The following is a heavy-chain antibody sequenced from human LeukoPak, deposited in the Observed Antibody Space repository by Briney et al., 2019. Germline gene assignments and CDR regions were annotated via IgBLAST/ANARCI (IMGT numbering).Heavy chain of an antibody. Sequence: GASVKVSCKASGYAFTGYYMHWVRQAPGQGLEWMGWINPNSGGTNYAQKFQGRVTMTRDTSISTAYMELSRLRSDDTAVYYCARGARYYDILTGFYYWGQGTLVTVSS. CDR2: INPNSGGT. D-gene: IGHD3-9*01. CDR3: ARGARYYDILTGFYY. J-gene: IGHJ4*02. CDR1: GYAFTGYY. V-gene: IGHV1-2*02.